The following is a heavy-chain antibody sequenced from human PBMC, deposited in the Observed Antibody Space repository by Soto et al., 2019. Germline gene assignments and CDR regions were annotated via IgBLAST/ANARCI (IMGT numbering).Heavy chain of an antibody. CDR2: ISGSGSNT. D-gene: IGHD1-26*01. CDR3: AKPASTTIRDGFDH. J-gene: IGHJ4*02. V-gene: IGHV3-23*01. CDR1: GFTFSSYA. Sequence: EVQVLESGGGLVQPGGSLRLSCAASGFTFSSYAMSWVRQAPGQGLEWVSAISGSGSNTYYADSVKGRFTISRDNSKNTLYLQMSSMRAEDTALYYCAKPASTTIRDGFDHWGQGTLVTVSS.